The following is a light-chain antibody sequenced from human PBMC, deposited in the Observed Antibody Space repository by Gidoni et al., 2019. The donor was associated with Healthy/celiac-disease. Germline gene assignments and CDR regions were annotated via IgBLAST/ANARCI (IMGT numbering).Light chain of an antibody. J-gene: IGLJ3*02. CDR2: DVS. CDR1: SSDGGGYNY. Sequence: SALTLPPSVSASPGQSATISCTGTSSDGGGYNYVSWYQQHPGKAPKLMIYDVSKRPSGVPDRFSGSKSGNTASLTISGLQAEDEADYYCCSYAGSYTFEWVFGGGTKLTVL. CDR3: CSYAGSYTFEWV. V-gene: IGLV2-11*01.